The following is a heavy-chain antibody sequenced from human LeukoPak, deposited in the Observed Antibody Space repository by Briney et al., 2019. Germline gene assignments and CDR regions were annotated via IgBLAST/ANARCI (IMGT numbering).Heavy chain of an antibody. CDR2: IIPIFGTA. V-gene: IGHV1-69*13. CDR3: AREWRDGHNSTAYGMDV. CDR1: GGTFSSYA. J-gene: IGHJ6*02. D-gene: IGHD5-24*01. Sequence: SVKVSCKASGGTFSSYAISWVRQAPGQGLEWMGGIIPIFGTANYAQKFQGRVTFTADESTSTAYMELSSLRSEDTAVYYCAREWRDGHNSTAYGMDVWGQGTTATVSS.